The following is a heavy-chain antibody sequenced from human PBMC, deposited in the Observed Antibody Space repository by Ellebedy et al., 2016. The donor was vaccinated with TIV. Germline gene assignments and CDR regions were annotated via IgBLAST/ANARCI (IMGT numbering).Heavy chain of an antibody. CDR1: GGSFSDYD. CDR2: INRSGSS. CDR3: ARDPALPRGRFDT. J-gene: IGHJ5*02. Sequence: MPSETLSLTCAVYGGSFSDYDWNWIRQPPGKGLEWIGEINRSGSSNYNPSLKSRVTISVDTSNNQLSLNLSSVTAADTAVYYCARDPALPRGRFDTWGQGTLVTVSS. V-gene: IGHV4-34*01.